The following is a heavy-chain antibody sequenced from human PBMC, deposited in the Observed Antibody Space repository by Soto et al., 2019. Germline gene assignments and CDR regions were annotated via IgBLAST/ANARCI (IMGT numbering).Heavy chain of an antibody. J-gene: IGHJ5*02. V-gene: IGHV3-23*01. D-gene: IGHD3-3*01. Sequence: EVQLLESGGGLVQPGGSLRLSCAASGFTFSSYAMSWVRQAPGKGLEWVSAISGSGGSTYYADSVKGRFTISRDNSKNTLYLQMNSLRAKDTAVYYCAKDSRRYDVCRSFDPWGQGTLVTVSS. CDR2: ISGSGGST. CDR1: GFTFSSYA. CDR3: AKDSRRYDVCRSFDP.